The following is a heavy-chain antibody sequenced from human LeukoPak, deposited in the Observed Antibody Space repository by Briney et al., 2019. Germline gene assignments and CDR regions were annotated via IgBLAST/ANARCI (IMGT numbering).Heavy chain of an antibody. CDR1: GYAFTSYG. CDR2: ISAYNGHT. CDR3: ARRDGYNSFDY. D-gene: IGHD5-24*01. Sequence: ASVKVSCKASGYAFTSYGFTWVRQAPGQGLEWMGWISAYNGHTNYAQKLQGRVTMTTDTSTSTAYMELRSLRSDDTAVYYCARRDGYNSFDYWGQGTLVTVSS. J-gene: IGHJ4*02. V-gene: IGHV1-18*01.